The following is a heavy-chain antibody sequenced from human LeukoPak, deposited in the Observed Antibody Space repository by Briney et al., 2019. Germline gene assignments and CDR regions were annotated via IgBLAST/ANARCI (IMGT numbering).Heavy chain of an antibody. CDR3: AGYCSSTSCYTYAFDI. V-gene: IGHV3-33*01. Sequence: GRSLRLSCAASGFTFSSYGMHWVRQAPGKGLEWVAVIWYDGSNKYYADSVKGRFTISRDNSKNTLYLQMNSLRAEDTAVYYCAGYCSSTSCYTYAFDIWGQGTMVTVSS. CDR1: GFTFSSYG. D-gene: IGHD2-2*02. CDR2: IWYDGSNK. J-gene: IGHJ3*02.